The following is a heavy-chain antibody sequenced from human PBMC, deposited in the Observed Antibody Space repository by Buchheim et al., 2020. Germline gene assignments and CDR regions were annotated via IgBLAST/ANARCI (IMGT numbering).Heavy chain of an antibody. J-gene: IGHJ4*02. CDR3: ARGNPPRDFWSGAYYFDY. D-gene: IGHD3-3*01. V-gene: IGHV3-33*01. CDR1: GFTFSSYG. CDR2: IWYDGSNK. Sequence: QVQLVESGGGVVQPGRSLRLSCAASGFTFSSYGMHWVRQAPGKGLEWVAVIWYDGSNKYYADSVKGRFTISRDNSKNTLYLQMNSLRAEDTAVYYCARGNPPRDFWSGAYYFDYWGQGTL.